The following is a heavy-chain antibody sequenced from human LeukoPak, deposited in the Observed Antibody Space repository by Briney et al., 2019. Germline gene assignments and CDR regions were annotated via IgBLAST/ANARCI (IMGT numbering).Heavy chain of an antibody. CDR2: IGGGATT. CDR1: GFTFSNYV. D-gene: IGHD6-19*01. V-gene: IGHV3-23*01. CDR3: AKAGRLQAVGCWSDH. J-gene: IGHJ4*02. Sequence: QSGGSLRLSCAASGFTFSNYVMSWVRQAPGKGLEWVSAIGGGATTYYADYVKGRFNISRDNSKNTLYLQMNSLRAEDTAIYYCAKAGRLQAVGCWSDHWGQGPLLSVS.